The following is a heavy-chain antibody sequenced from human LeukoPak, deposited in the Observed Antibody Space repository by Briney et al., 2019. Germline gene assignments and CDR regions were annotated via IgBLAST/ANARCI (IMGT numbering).Heavy chain of an antibody. CDR3: ASCLTGYYYYGMDV. V-gene: IGHV4-34*01. J-gene: IGHJ6*02. CDR1: GGSFSGYY. Sequence: SETLSLTCAVYGGSFSGYYWSWIRQPPGKGLEWIGEINHSGSTNYNPSLKSRVTISADTSKNQFSLKLSSVTAADTAVYYCASCLTGYYYYGMDVWGQGTTVTVSS. CDR2: INHSGST. D-gene: IGHD5/OR15-5a*01.